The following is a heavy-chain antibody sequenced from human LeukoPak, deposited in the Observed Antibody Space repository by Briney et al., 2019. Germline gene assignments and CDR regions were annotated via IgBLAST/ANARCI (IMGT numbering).Heavy chain of an antibody. V-gene: IGHV4-30-2*01. CDR3: ADSGAYYFDY. J-gene: IGHJ4*02. D-gene: IGHD5-12*01. Sequence: SETLSLTCTVSGGSISSSGYYWSWIRQPPGKGLEWIGHIQHSGGTYYSPSLRSRVTMSLDRSKNQFSLNLSSATAADTAVYYCADSGAYYFDYWGQGTLVTVSS. CDR2: IQHSGGT. CDR1: GGSISSSGYY.